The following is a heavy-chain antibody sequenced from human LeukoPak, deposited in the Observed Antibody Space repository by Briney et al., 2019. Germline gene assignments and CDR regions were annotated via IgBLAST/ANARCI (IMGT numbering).Heavy chain of an antibody. CDR2: TSGNGVST. D-gene: IGHD3-3*01. J-gene: IGHJ6*03. CDR1: GFKFDDYG. Sequence: GGSLRLSCAASGFKFDDYGMSWVRQGPGKGLEWVSGTSGNGVSTGYAGSVKGRFTISRDNANNSLYLEMNSLRDEDTALYSCARVRAYDLWSGFYRDDYYYYMDVWGKGTTVTVSS. V-gene: IGHV3-20*04. CDR3: ARVRAYDLWSGFYRDDYYYYMDV.